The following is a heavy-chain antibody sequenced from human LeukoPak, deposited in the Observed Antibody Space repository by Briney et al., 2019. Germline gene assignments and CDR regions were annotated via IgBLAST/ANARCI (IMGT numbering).Heavy chain of an antibody. CDR2: ISGSGGST. D-gene: IGHD2/OR15-2a*01. V-gene: IGHV3-23*01. CDR1: GFTFSSYA. Sequence: GGSLRLSCAASGFTFSSYAMSWVRQAPGKGLEWVSAISGSGGSTYYADSVKGRFTISRDNSKNTLYLQVNSLRAEDTAVYYCAKPVTWPDSFDYWGQGTLVTVSS. J-gene: IGHJ4*02. CDR3: AKPVTWPDSFDY.